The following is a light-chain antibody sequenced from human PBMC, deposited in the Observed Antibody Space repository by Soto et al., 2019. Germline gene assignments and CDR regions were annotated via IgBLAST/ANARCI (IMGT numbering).Light chain of an antibody. CDR3: QQYGSSPT. V-gene: IGKV3-20*01. J-gene: IGKJ4*01. CDR2: GAS. Sequence: EIVLTQSPGTLSLSPGERATLSCRASQSVSSSYLAWYQQKPSQAPRLLIYGASSMATGIPDRFSGSGSGTDFTLTISRLEPEDFAVYYCQQYGSSPTFGGGTKVEIK. CDR1: QSVSSSY.